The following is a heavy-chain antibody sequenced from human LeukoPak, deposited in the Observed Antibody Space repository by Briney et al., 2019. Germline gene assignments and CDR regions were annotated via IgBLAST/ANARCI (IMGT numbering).Heavy chain of an antibody. CDR1: GGSISSGGYS. Sequence: SQTLSLTCAVSGGSISSGGYSWSWIRQPPGKGLEWIGYIYHSGSTYYNPSLKSRVTISVDRSKNQFSLKLSSMTAADTAVYYCARGRFGEPIDYWGQGTLVTVSS. V-gene: IGHV4-30-2*01. J-gene: IGHJ4*02. CDR2: IYHSGST. CDR3: ARGRFGEPIDY. D-gene: IGHD3-10*01.